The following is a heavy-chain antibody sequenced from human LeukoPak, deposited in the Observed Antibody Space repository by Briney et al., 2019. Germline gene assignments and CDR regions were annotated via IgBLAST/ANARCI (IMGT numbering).Heavy chain of an antibody. J-gene: IGHJ4*02. CDR1: GFTFSSYS. CDR3: ARVPDYYGSGSYEGY. D-gene: IGHD3-10*01. V-gene: IGHV3-21*01. CDR2: ISSSSSYI. Sequence: GGSLRLSCAASGFTFSSYSMNWVRRAPGKGLEWVSSISSSSSYIYYADSVKGRFTISRDNAKNSLYLQMNSLRAEDTAAYYCARVPDYYGSGSYEGYWGQGTLVTVSS.